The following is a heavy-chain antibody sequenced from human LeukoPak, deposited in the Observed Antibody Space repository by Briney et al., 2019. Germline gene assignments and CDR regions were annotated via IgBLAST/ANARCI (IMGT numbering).Heavy chain of an antibody. Sequence: SETLPLTSTVSGGSISRYYWCCMRPPARRRREWIGRIYTSVSTNYNPSLKSRVTMSVDTSKNQFSLKLSSVTAADTAVYYCAGFWVGGYSSASILYGDDYWGQGTLVTVSS. V-gene: IGHV4-4*07. CDR3: AGFWVGGYSSASILYGDDY. CDR1: GGSISRYY. D-gene: IGHD6-6*01. CDR2: IYTSVST. J-gene: IGHJ4*02.